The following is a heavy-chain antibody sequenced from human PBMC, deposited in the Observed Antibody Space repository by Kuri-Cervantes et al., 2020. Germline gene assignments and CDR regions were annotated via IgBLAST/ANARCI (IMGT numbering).Heavy chain of an antibody. CDR1: GFTFSSYA. Sequence: GESLKISCAASGFTFSSYAMHWVRQAPGKGLEWVAVISYDGSNKYYADSVKGRFTIPRDNAKNSLDLQMNSLRAEDTALYYCVRRGRLGGRSGSYSSYGMDVWGQGTTVTVSS. CDR3: VRRGRLGGRSGSYSSYGMDV. D-gene: IGHD3-10*01. V-gene: IGHV3-30*04. J-gene: IGHJ6*02. CDR2: ISYDGSNK.